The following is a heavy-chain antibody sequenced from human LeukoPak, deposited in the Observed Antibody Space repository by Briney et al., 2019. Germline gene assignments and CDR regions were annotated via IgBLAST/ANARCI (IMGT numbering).Heavy chain of an antibody. CDR2: IRSSGSGT. V-gene: IGHV3-48*04. CDR3: ARDGSGEWPIGY. Sequence: PGGSLRLSCAASGFTFSSFSMNWVRQAPGKGLEWVSYIRSSGSGTDYTGSVKGRFTISRDNAKNSLYLQMNSLRAEDTAVYYCARDGSGEWPIGYWGQGTLVTVSS. D-gene: IGHD3-10*01. CDR1: GFTFSSFS. J-gene: IGHJ4*02.